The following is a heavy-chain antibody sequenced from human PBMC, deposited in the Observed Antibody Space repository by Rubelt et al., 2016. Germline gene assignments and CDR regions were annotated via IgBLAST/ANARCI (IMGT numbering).Heavy chain of an antibody. CDR1: GGSFSGYY. D-gene: IGHD1-26*01. Sequence: QVQLQQWGAGLLKPSETLSLTCAVYGGSFSGYYWSWIRQPPGKGLEWIGEINHSGSTNYNPSLKSRCTIPVDTSKNQFSLKLSSVTAADTAVYYCARGRMGFHYYYYGMDVWGQGTTVTVSS. CDR3: ARGRMGFHYYYYGMDV. V-gene: IGHV4-34*01. CDR2: INHSGST. J-gene: IGHJ6*02.